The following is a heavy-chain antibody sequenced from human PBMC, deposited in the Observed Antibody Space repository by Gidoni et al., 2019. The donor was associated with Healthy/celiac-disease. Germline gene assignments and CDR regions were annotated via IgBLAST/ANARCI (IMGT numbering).Heavy chain of an antibody. D-gene: IGHD4-17*01. CDR3: ARRSLTTVTLDY. V-gene: IGHV4-39*01. CDR2: IYYTGST. CDR1: GGSISNSSFY. Sequence: QLQLQESGPGLVKPSETLSLTCTVSGGSISNSSFYWGWIRQPPGKGLECIGSIYYTGSTYYNPSLKSPVTISVDTSKNQFSLRLSSVSAADTAVYYCARRSLTTVTLDYWGQGTLVTVSS. J-gene: IGHJ4*02.